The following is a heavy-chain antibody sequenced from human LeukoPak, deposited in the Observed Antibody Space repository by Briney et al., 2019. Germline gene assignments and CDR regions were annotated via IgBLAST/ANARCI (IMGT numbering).Heavy chain of an antibody. D-gene: IGHD2-2*01. Sequence: ASVKVSCKASGYTFTSYGISWVRQAPGQGLEWMGWISAYNGNTNYAQKLQGRVTMTTDTSTSTAYMELRSLRSDDTAVYYCARTYCSSTSCLNWFDPWGQGTLVTVSS. V-gene: IGHV1-18*01. CDR2: ISAYNGNT. J-gene: IGHJ5*02. CDR1: GYTFTSYG. CDR3: ARTYCSSTSCLNWFDP.